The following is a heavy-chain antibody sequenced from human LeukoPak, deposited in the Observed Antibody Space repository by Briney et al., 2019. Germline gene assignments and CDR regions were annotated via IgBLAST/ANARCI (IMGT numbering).Heavy chain of an antibody. Sequence: PGGSLRLSCAASGFTVSSNYMSWVRQAPGKGLEWVSVIYSGVSTYYADAVKCRFTIYRDNSKNTMYLQMNSLRAEDTAVYYCASGRDAFDIWGQGTMVTVSS. CDR3: ASGRDAFDI. J-gene: IGHJ3*02. CDR2: IYSGVST. CDR1: GFTVSSNY. V-gene: IGHV3-66*02.